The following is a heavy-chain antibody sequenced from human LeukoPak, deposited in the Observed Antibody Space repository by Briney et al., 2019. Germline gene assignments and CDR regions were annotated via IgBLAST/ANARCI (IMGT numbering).Heavy chain of an antibody. CDR1: GYSISSGYY. J-gene: IGHJ4*02. V-gene: IGHV4-38-2*01. CDR2: IYHSGST. Sequence: SETLSLTCAASGYSISSGYYWGWIRPPPGKGLEWIGSIYHSGSTYYNPSLKSRVTISVDTSKNQFSLKLSSVTAADTAVYYCARRRMNWDAFDYWGQGTLVTVSS. CDR3: ARRRMNWDAFDY. D-gene: IGHD1-1*01.